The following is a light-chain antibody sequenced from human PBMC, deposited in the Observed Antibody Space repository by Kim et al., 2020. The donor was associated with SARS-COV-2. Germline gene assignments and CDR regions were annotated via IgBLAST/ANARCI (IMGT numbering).Light chain of an antibody. V-gene: IGLV1-44*01. CDR3: SAWEDSLNGPV. CDR2: STY. CDR1: TSNIGPNT. J-gene: IGLJ3*02. Sequence: QSVLTQPPSASGTPRQRVTISCSGSTSNIGPNTVNWYQQVPGAAPKLLIHSTYQRASGVPARFSGSKSGSSASLAISGLQSEDEAVYYCSAWEDSLNGPVFGGGTQLTVL.